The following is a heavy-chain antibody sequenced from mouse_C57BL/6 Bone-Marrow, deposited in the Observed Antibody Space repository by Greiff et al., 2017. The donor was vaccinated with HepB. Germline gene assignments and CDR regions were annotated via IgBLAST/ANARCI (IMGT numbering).Heavy chain of an antibody. J-gene: IGHJ1*03. D-gene: IGHD1-1*02. Sequence: EVKLMESGGGLVQPGASLKLSCESNEYEFPSHDMSWVRKTPEKRLELVAAINSDGGSTYYPDTMERRFIISRDNTKKTLYLKMSSLRSEDTALYYCARHGSGWYFDVWGTGTTLTVSS. CDR1: EYEFPSHD. CDR2: INSDGGST. CDR3: ARHGSGWYFDV. V-gene: IGHV5-2*01.